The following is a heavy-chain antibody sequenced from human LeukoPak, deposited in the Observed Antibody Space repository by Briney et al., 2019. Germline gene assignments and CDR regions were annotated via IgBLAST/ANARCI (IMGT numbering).Heavy chain of an antibody. CDR2: INHSGST. J-gene: IGHJ4*02. CDR1: GGSFSGYY. CDR3: ARDRAPAAN. Sequence: SETLSLTCAVYGGSFSGYYWSWIRQPPGKGLEWIGEINHSGSTNYNPSLKSRVTISVDTSKNQFSLKLSSVTAADTAVYYCARDRAPAANWGQGTLVTVSS. V-gene: IGHV4-34*01. D-gene: IGHD2-2*01.